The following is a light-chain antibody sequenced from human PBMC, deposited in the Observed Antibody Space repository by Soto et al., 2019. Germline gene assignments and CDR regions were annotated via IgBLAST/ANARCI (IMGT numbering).Light chain of an antibody. V-gene: IGKV3-20*01. J-gene: IGKJ1*01. CDR1: QSVSNNY. Sequence: EIVLTQSPGTLSLSPGERATLSCRASQSVSNNYLAWYQQKPGQAPRLLIYGASNRATGIPDRFSGSGSGTDFTLTISSLHPDDLATYCCQQYKGTFGQGTRWISN. CDR3: QQYKGT. CDR2: GAS.